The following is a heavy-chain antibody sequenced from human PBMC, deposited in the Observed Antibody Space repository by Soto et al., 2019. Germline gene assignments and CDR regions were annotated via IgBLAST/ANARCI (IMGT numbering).Heavy chain of an antibody. Sequence: QVQLQQWGAGLLKPSETLSLTCAVYGGSFRGYYWSWIRQPPGKGLEWIGEINHSGSTNYNPSLKSRVTISVDTSKNQFSLKLSSVTAADTAVYYCARGMVRGVIPRLNWFDPWGQGTLVTVSS. J-gene: IGHJ5*02. CDR3: ARGMVRGVIPRLNWFDP. CDR1: GGSFRGYY. CDR2: INHSGST. D-gene: IGHD3-10*01. V-gene: IGHV4-34*01.